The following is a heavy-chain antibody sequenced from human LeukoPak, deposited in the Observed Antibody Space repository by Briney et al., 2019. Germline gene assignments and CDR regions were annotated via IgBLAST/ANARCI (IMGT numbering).Heavy chain of an antibody. V-gene: IGHV1-8*01. D-gene: IGHD4-23*01. CDR1: GYTFTSYD. J-gene: IGHJ4*02. CDR2: MNPNSGNT. Sequence: ASVKVSCKASGYTFTSYDINWVRQATGQGLEWMGWMNPNSGNTGYAQKFQGRVTMTEDTSTDTAYMELSSLRSEDTAVYYCATSLVTTVVTTFDYWGQGTLVTVSS. CDR3: ATSLVTTVVTTFDY.